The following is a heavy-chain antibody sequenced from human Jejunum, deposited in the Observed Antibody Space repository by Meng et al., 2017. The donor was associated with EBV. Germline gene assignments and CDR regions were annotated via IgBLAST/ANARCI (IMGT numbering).Heavy chain of an antibody. D-gene: IGHD5-24*01. CDR1: GGSISTDNW. J-gene: IGHJ4*02. CDR2: IHHSGST. Sequence: VALQESGPGLLKASRILSLTCAVSGGSISTDNWWSWVRQPPGKGLEYIGEIHHSGSTKYNPSLKSRVTISVDKSNNHFSLKLSSVTAADTAVHYCARDRGVEDYWGQGTLVTVSS. V-gene: IGHV4-4*02. CDR3: ARDRGVEDY.